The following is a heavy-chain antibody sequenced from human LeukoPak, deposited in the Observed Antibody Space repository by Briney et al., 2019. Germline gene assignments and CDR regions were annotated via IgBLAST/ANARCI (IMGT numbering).Heavy chain of an antibody. V-gene: IGHV5-51*01. J-gene: IGHJ4*02. CDR1: GYSFSTYW. CDR3: TRPASGWTQIDY. D-gene: IGHD6-19*01. CDR2: IYPGDSDT. Sequence: GESLKISCRGSGYSFSTYWIAWVRQMPGKGLEWMGIIYPGDSDTRYSPSLQGQVTISVDQSISTAYVQWSSLRASDTAMYYCTRPASGWTQIDYWGQGTLVTVSS.